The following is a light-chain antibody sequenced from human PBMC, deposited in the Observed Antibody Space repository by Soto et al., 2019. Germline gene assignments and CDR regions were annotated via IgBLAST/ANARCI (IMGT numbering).Light chain of an antibody. Sequence: EIVMTQSPATLSVSPGERATLSCRASQSLSGNYLAWYQQKPGQAPRVLIYRASVRATGISDRFSGSGSGTDFTLTISRLEPEEFAVYYCQHYGASPWTVGQGTKVDIK. CDR2: RAS. CDR1: QSLSGNY. V-gene: IGKV3-20*01. CDR3: QHYGASPWT. J-gene: IGKJ1*01.